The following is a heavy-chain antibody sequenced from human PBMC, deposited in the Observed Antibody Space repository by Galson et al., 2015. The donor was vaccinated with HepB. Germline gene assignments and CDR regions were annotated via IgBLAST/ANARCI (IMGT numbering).Heavy chain of an antibody. Sequence: SVKVSCKVSGYTLTELSMHWVRQAPGKGLEWMGGFDPEDGETIYAQKFQGRVTMTEDTSTDTAYMELSSLRSEDAAVYYCATKEKVQGVIRPFDYWGQGTLVTVSS. CDR2: FDPEDGET. V-gene: IGHV1-24*01. J-gene: IGHJ4*02. D-gene: IGHD3-10*01. CDR1: GYTLTELS. CDR3: ATKEKVQGVIRPFDY.